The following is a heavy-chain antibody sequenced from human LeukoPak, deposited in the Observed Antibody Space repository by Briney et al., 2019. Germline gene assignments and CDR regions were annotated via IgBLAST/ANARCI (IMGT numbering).Heavy chain of an antibody. CDR3: ARMDYSAGYYFDY. J-gene: IGHJ4*02. V-gene: IGHV4-4*02. Sequence: SGTLSLTCAVSGGSIAGYNSWTWVRQPPGKGLEWIAEIYHTGRTNYNPSLKSRDTISVDKSNNQFSLRLSSVTAADTAVYYCARMDYSAGYYFDYWGQGTLVTVSS. CDR1: GGSIAGYNS. D-gene: IGHD6-13*01. CDR2: IYHTGRT.